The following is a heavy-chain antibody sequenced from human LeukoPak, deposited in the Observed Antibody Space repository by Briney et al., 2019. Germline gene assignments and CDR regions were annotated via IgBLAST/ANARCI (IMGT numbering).Heavy chain of an antibody. Sequence: TGGSLRLSCAASGFTFNNYGMHWVRQAPGKGLEWVAFIRHDGSNKYYADSVKGRFTISRDNAKNSLYLQMNSLRAEDTAVYYCAELGITMIGGVWGKGTTVTISS. CDR3: AELGITMIGGV. CDR2: IRHDGSNK. J-gene: IGHJ6*04. V-gene: IGHV3-30*02. D-gene: IGHD3-10*02. CDR1: GFTFNNYG.